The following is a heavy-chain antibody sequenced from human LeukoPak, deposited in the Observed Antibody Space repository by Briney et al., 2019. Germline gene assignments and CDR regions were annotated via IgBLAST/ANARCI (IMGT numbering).Heavy chain of an antibody. CDR1: GDSISSSY. D-gene: IGHD3-10*01. Sequence: SETLSLTCTVSGDSISSSYWNWIRQPAGKGLEWIGRFSISGSTNYNPSLKSRVAMSVGTSKNQFSLKLSSVTAADTAVYYCARDASGSPRGWFDPWGQGTLVTVSS. V-gene: IGHV4-4*07. CDR3: ARDASGSPRGWFDP. CDR2: FSISGST. J-gene: IGHJ5*02.